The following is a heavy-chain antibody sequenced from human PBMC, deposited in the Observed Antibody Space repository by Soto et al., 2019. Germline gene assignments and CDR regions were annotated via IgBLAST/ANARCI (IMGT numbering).Heavy chain of an antibody. D-gene: IGHD3-9*01. CDR2: IDPSGSYT. J-gene: IGHJ4*02. CDR3: ARHRYYDILTGYYRPLEY. Sequence: GESLKISCKGSGYSFTSYWISWVRQMPGKGLEWMGRIDPSGSYTNYSPSFQGHVTISADKSISTAYLQWSSLKASDTAMYYCARHRYYDILTGYYRPLEYWGQGTLVTVSS. CDR1: GYSFTSYW. V-gene: IGHV5-10-1*01.